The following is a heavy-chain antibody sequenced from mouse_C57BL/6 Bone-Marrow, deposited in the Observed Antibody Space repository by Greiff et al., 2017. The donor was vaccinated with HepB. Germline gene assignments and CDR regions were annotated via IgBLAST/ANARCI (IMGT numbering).Heavy chain of an antibody. CDR3: ARDGRYWYFDV. V-gene: IGHV7-1*01. J-gene: IGHJ1*03. CDR2: SRNKANDYTT. CDR1: GFTFSDFY. Sequence: EVKLMESGGGLVQSGRSLRLSCATSGFTFSDFYMEWVRQAPGKGLEWIAASRNKANDYTTEYSASVKGRFIVSRDTSQSILYLQMNALRAEDTAIYYCARDGRYWYFDVWGTGTTVTVSS.